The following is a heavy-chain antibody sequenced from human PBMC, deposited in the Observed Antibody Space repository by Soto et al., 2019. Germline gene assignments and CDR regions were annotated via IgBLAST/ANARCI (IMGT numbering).Heavy chain of an antibody. CDR1: GFTFSSYS. CDR2: ISSSSSYI. Sequence: GGSLRLSCAASGFTFSSYSMNWVRQAPGKGLEWVSSISSSSSYIYYADSVKGRFTISRDNAKNSLYLQMNSLRAEDTAVYYCARSMDIVVVPAATDYCSGGSCYPDYWGQGTLVTVSS. J-gene: IGHJ4*02. V-gene: IGHV3-21*01. D-gene: IGHD2-2*03. CDR3: ARSMDIVVVPAATDYCSGGSCYPDY.